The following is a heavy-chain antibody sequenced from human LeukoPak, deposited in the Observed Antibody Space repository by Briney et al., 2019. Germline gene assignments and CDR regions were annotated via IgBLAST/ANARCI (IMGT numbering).Heavy chain of an antibody. J-gene: IGHJ6*02. CDR1: GYTFTGYY. Sequence: GASVKVSCKASGYTFTGYYMHWVRQAPGQGLEWMGIINPSGGSTSXAQKFQGRVTMTRDTSTSTVYMELSSLRSEDTAVYYCARCGSYYDILTGYYRRLDYYYGMDVWGQGTTVTVSS. CDR3: ARCGSYYDILTGYYRRLDYYYGMDV. V-gene: IGHV1-46*01. CDR2: INPSGGST. D-gene: IGHD3-9*01.